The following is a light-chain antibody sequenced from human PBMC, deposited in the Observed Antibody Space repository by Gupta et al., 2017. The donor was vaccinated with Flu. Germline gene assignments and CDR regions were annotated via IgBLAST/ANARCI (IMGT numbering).Light chain of an antibody. CDR1: QSSRYW. CDR2: KAS. CDR3: QHYDTYSGT. V-gene: IGKV1-5*03. Sequence: GKRLTITCRTNQSSRYWLAYYQQQPGTAPNLLYYKASILESVVPSCIGGRGSAKEFTLTISSLHPDDSATYYCQHYDTYSGTFGQGTKLEIK. J-gene: IGKJ2*01.